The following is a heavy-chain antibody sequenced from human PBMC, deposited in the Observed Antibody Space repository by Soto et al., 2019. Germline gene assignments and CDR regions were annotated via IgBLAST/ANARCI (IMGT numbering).Heavy chain of an antibody. CDR3: ARSNYDFWSGPLDY. CDR2: IYYSGST. Sequence: SETLSLTCTVSGGSISSYCLSWIRQPPGKGLEWIGYIYYSGSTNYNPSLKSRVTISVDTSKNQFSLKLSSVTAADTAVYYCARSNYDFWSGPLDYWGQGTLVTVSS. CDR1: GGSISSYC. V-gene: IGHV4-59*01. J-gene: IGHJ4*02. D-gene: IGHD3-3*01.